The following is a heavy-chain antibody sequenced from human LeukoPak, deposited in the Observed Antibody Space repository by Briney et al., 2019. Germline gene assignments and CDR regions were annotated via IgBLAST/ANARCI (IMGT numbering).Heavy chain of an antibody. J-gene: IGHJ4*02. Sequence: GGSLRLSCAASGFTFSTYGMHWVRQAPGKGLEWVAFIRYDGTNKNYVDSVKGRFTISRDNSKNTLYLQMNSLRAEDTAVHYCARDRSVYYDILTGPGTLDYWGQGTLVTVSS. CDR1: GFTFSTYG. V-gene: IGHV3-30*02. CDR3: ARDRSVYYDILTGPGTLDY. CDR2: IRYDGTNK. D-gene: IGHD3-9*01.